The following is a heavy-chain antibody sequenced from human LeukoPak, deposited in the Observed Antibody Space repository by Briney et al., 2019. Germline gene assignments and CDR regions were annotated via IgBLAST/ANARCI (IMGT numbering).Heavy chain of an antibody. Sequence: GGSLRLSCVGSGFTFSSYWMGWVRQAPGKRLEWVANMNIDGSEKYYADSAKGRFTISRDNARNSVYLQMNSLRVEDTAVYYCARDPVEWELLLDYWGQGTLVTVSS. CDR3: ARDPVEWELLLDY. CDR1: GFTFSSYW. V-gene: IGHV3-7*01. J-gene: IGHJ4*02. D-gene: IGHD1-26*01. CDR2: MNIDGSEK.